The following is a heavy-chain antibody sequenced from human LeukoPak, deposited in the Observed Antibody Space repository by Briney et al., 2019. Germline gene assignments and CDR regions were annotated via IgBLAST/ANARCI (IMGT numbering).Heavy chain of an antibody. CDR2: INPNSGGT. CDR3: ARDRGWELRWFELDY. Sequence: ASVKVSCKASGYTFTGYYMHWVRQAPGQGLEWMGWINPNSGGTNYAQKFQGRVTMTRDTSISTAYMELSRLRPDDTAVYYCARDRGWELRWFELDYWGQGTLVTVSS. CDR1: GYTFTGYY. V-gene: IGHV1-2*02. D-gene: IGHD1-26*01. J-gene: IGHJ4*02.